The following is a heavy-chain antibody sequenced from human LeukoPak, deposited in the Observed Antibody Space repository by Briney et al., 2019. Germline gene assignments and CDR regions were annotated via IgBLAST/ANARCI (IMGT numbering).Heavy chain of an antibody. Sequence: GGSLRLSCAASGFTFSSYAMHWVRQAPGKGLEWVAVISYDGSNKYYADSVKGRFTISRDNSKNTLYLQMNSLRAEDTAVHYCAREGKVAVAGFDYWGQGTLVTVSS. CDR1: GFTFSSYA. CDR2: ISYDGSNK. D-gene: IGHD6-19*01. J-gene: IGHJ4*02. V-gene: IGHV3-30*04. CDR3: AREGKVAVAGFDY.